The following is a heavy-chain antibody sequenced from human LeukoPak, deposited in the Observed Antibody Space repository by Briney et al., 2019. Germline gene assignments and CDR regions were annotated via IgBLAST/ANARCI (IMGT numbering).Heavy chain of an antibody. Sequence: GGSLRLSCAASGSTFSSYGMHWVRQAPGKGLEWVSAISGSGGSTYYADSVKGRFTISRDNSKNTLYLQMNSLRAEDTAVYYCANLRPVITMVRGVIKDYWGQGTLVTVSS. CDR3: ANLRPVITMVRGVIKDY. J-gene: IGHJ4*02. D-gene: IGHD3-10*01. CDR1: GSTFSSYG. V-gene: IGHV3-23*01. CDR2: ISGSGGST.